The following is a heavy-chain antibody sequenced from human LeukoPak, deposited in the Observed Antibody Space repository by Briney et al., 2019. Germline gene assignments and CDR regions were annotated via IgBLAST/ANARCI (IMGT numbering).Heavy chain of an antibody. J-gene: IGHJ4*02. D-gene: IGHD3-22*01. CDR1: GGSISSYY. V-gene: IGHV4-59*01. Sequence: PSETLSLTCTVSGGSISSYYCSWIRQPPGKGLEWIGYIYYSGSTNYNPSLKSRVTISVDTSKNQFSLKLSSVTAADTAVYYCARENYYDSSGSFDYWGQGTLVTVSS. CDR2: IYYSGST. CDR3: ARENYYDSSGSFDY.